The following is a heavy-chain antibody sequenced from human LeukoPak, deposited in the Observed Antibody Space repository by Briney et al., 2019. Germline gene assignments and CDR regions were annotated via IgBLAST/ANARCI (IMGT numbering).Heavy chain of an antibody. J-gene: IGHJ4*02. CDR2: IFHSGRT. CDR1: GYSISSDYY. Sequence: SETLSLTCSVSGYSISSDYYWGWIRQPPGKGLEWIGSIFHSGRTYYNPSLKSRVTISVHTSENQFSLNLSSVTAADTAVYYCARVRVVTQDFDYWGQGTLVTVSP. CDR3: ARVRVVTQDFDY. D-gene: IGHD4-23*01. V-gene: IGHV4-38-2*02.